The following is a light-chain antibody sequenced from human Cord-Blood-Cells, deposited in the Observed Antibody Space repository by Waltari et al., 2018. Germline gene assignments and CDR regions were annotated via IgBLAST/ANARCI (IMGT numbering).Light chain of an antibody. CDR2: DAS. V-gene: IGKV1-33*01. CDR1: QDISNY. J-gene: IGKJ2*03. Sequence: DIQMTQSPYSLSASVGARVTITCQASQDISNYLNWYQQKPGKAPKLLIYDASNLETGVPSRFSGSGSGTDFTFTISSLQPEDIATYYCQQYDNLLVSFGQGTKLEIK. CDR3: QQYDNLLVS.